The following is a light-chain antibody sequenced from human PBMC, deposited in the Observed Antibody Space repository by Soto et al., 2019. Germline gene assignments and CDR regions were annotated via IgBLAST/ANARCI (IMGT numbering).Light chain of an antibody. CDR1: QSISSY. CDR2: AAS. V-gene: IGKV1-39*01. Sequence: IWMTLSPSSLSGSVVDRVTITFRASQSISSYLNWYQQKPGKAPNLLIYAASSLQSGVPSRFSGSGSGTDFTLTISRLEPEDFAMYYCQQYGSLSWSFGQGTKVDIK. J-gene: IGKJ1*01. CDR3: QQYGSLSWS.